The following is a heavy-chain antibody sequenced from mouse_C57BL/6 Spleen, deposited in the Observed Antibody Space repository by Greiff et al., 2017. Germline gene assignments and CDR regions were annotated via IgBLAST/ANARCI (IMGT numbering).Heavy chain of an antibody. CDR3: ARRGNILPLDY. D-gene: IGHD1-1*01. J-gene: IGHJ4*01. V-gene: IGHV1-42*01. Sequence: EVQLQQSGPELVKPGASVKISCKASGYSFTGYYMNWVKQSPEKSLEWIGEINPSTGGTTYNQKFKAKATLTVDKSSSTAYMQLKSLTSEDSAVYYCARRGNILPLDYWGQGTSVTVSS. CDR2: INPSTGGT. CDR1: GYSFTGYY.